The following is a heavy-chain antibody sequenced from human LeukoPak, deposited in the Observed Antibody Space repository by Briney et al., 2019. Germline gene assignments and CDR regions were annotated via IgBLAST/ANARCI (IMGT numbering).Heavy chain of an antibody. D-gene: IGHD4-23*01. CDR2: IIPIFGTA. Sequence: GASVKVSCKASGGTFSSYAISWVRQAPGQGLEWMGGIIPIFGTANYAQKFQGRVTITADESTSTAYMELSSLRSEDTAVYCCARVGTVANPYFDYWGQGTLVTVSS. CDR3: ARVGTVANPYFDY. J-gene: IGHJ4*02. V-gene: IGHV1-69*13. CDR1: GGTFSSYA.